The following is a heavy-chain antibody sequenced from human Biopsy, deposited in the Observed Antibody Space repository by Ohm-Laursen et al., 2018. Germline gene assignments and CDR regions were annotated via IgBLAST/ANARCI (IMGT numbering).Heavy chain of an antibody. CDR1: GGSISGSS. V-gene: IGHV4-59*12. D-gene: IGHD1-14*01. J-gene: IGHJ5*02. Sequence: SDTLSLTCTVSGGSISGSSWSWIRQAPGRGLEWVGYISYSGSTSNNPSHKSRITISADPTKNQISRKVTSVTAAGTAIYYCARDRDRRGWFDPWGQGTLVTVSS. CDR3: ARDRDRRGWFDP. CDR2: ISYSGST.